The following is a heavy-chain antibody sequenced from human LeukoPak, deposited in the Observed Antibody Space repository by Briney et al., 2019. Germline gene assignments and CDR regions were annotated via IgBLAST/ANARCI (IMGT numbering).Heavy chain of an antibody. V-gene: IGHV4-59*01. CDR3: AREVVVTAKGYFDL. CDR2: IYYSGST. D-gene: IGHD2-21*02. Sequence: SETLSLTCTVSGGSISSYYWSWIRQPPGKGLGWIGYIYYSGSTNYNPSLKSRVTISVDTSKNQFSLKLSSVTAADTAVYYCAREVVVTAKGYFDLWGRGTLVTVSS. J-gene: IGHJ2*01. CDR1: GGSISSYY.